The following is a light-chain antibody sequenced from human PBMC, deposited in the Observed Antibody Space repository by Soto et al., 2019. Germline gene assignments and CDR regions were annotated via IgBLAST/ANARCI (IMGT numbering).Light chain of an antibody. CDR3: HTWGTGIQGD. J-gene: IGLJ1*01. CDR2: VNSDGSH. V-gene: IGLV4-69*01. Sequence: QSVLTQSPSASASLGASVKLTCTLSSGHSSYAIAWHQQQPEKGPRYLMKVNSDGSHSKGDGIPDRFSGSSSGAERYLTISSLQSEDEADYYCHTWGTGIQGDFGTGTKLTVL. CDR1: SGHSSYA.